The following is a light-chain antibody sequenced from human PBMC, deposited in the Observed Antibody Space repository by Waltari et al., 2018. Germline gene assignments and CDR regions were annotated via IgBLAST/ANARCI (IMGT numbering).Light chain of an antibody. V-gene: IGLV2-23*01. CDR2: EGS. CDR3: CSYAGSNWV. J-gene: IGLJ3*02. CDR1: SSDAGSYDF. Sequence: QSALTQPASVSGSPGQSLTISCTATSSDAGSYDFVSWYQQHPGRAPNLIIYEGSKRPSGVSNRFSGSKSGNTASLTISGLQAEDEADYYCCSYAGSNWVFGGGTKLTVL.